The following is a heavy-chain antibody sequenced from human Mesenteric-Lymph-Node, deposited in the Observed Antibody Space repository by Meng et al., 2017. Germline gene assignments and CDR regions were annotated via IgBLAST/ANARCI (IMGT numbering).Heavy chain of an antibody. CDR3: ARAPNRYYYGSGSYFLGTRDAFDI. CDR1: GGSISSYS. V-gene: IGHV4-59*01. CDR2: ISNTGGT. J-gene: IGHJ3*02. D-gene: IGHD3-10*01. Sequence: GSLRLSCTVSGGSISSYSWTWIRQPPGKGLEWIGYISNTGGTNYHASLRSRVAISVDTSKNQLSLKVTSVTAADTAVYYCARAPNRYYYGSGSYFLGTRDAFDIWGQGTMVTVSS.